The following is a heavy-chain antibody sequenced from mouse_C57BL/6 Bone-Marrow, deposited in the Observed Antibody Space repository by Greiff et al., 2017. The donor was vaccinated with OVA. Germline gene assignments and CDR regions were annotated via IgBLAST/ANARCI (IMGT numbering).Heavy chain of an antibody. D-gene: IGHD1-1*01. V-gene: IGHV1-5*01. Sequence: VQLQQSGTVLARPGASVKMSCKTSGYTFTSYWMHWVKQRPGQGLEWIGAIYPGNSDTSYNQKFKGKAKLTAVTSASTAYMELSSLTNEDSAVYYCTSITTVEGSWFAYWGQGTLVTVSA. CDR3: TSITTVEGSWFAY. CDR2: IYPGNSDT. J-gene: IGHJ3*01. CDR1: GYTFTSYW.